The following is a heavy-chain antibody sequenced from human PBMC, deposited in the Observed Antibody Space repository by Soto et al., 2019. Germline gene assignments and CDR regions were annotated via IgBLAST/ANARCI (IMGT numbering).Heavy chain of an antibody. CDR2: IIPILGIA. D-gene: IGHD4-17*01. CDR1: GGTFSSYT. Sequence: QVQLVQSGAEVKKPGSSVKVSCKASGGTFSSYTISWVRQAPGQGRAWMGRIIPILGIANYAQKFQGRVTITADKSTSTAYMELSSLRSEDTAVYYCARDGMTTVTTVPYYYYGMDVWGQGTTVTVS. CDR3: ARDGMTTVTTVPYYYYGMDV. J-gene: IGHJ6*02. V-gene: IGHV1-69*08.